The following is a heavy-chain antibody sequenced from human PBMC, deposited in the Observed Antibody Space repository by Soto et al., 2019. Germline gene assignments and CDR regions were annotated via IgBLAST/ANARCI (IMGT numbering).Heavy chain of an antibody. CDR3: AHMGYTNGYVDY. V-gene: IGHV2-5*02. CDR2: IYWDEDK. J-gene: IGHJ4*02. Sequence: QISLRESGPTLVKPTQTLTLTCSFSGFSLSTTGVGVGWILQPPGKALEWLAVIYWDEDKSYSPSLKSRLTITKDTSKNQVVLTMTNMDPVDTATYYCAHMGYTNGYVDYWGQGTLVTVSS. D-gene: IGHD2-8*01. CDR1: GFSLSTTGVG.